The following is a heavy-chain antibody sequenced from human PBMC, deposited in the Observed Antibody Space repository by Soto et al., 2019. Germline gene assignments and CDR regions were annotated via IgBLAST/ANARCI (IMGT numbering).Heavy chain of an antibody. D-gene: IGHD6-19*01. V-gene: IGHV4-39*01. CDR2: IYYSGST. J-gene: IGHJ4*02. CDR3: ARTMYSSGWFFDC. CDR1: GGSISSGSYY. Sequence: SETLSLTCTVSGGSISSGSYYWGWIRQPPGKGLEWLGIIYYSGSTYYNPSLKSRVTISVDTSKTQFSLKLSSVTAADTALYYCARTMYSSGWFFDCWGQGTLVTVSS.